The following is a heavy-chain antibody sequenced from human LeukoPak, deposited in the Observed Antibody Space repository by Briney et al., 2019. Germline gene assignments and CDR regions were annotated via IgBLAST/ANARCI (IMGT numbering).Heavy chain of an antibody. CDR3: ARDRGWNTFDY. Sequence: GGSLRLSCAASGFTFSVYWMAWVRQAPGKGLEWVANIKEYGTVKHYVDSVKGRLTISRDNAKESLFLQMNSLRAEDTAVYYCARDRGWNTFDYWGQGTLVTVSS. CDR2: IKEYGTVK. V-gene: IGHV3-7*01. CDR1: GFTFSVYW. D-gene: IGHD1/OR15-1a*01. J-gene: IGHJ4*02.